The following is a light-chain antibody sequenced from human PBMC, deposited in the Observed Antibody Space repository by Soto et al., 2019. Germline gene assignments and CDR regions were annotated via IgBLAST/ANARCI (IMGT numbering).Light chain of an antibody. J-gene: IGKJ1*01. CDR3: MQALHTPR. V-gene: IGKV2-28*01. Sequence: EIVVTQSPLSLPVTPGEPASISCRSSQSLLHSNGYVYLDWYLQKPGQSSQLLIYLASNRASGVPDRFSRSGSGTDFTLKISRVEAEDVGIYYCMQALHTPRFGQGTKVEIK. CDR1: QSLLHSNGYVY. CDR2: LAS.